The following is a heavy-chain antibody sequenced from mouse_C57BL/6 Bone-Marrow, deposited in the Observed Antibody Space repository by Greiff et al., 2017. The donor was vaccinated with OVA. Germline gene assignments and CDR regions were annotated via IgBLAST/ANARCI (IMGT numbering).Heavy chain of an antibody. J-gene: IGHJ2*01. V-gene: IGHV5-9-1*02. CDR3: TREVLRRAYDY. CDR1: GFTFSSYA. Sequence: EVKLMESGAGLVKPGGSLKLSCAASGFTFSSYAMSWVRQTPEKSLEWVAYISSGGAYIYYAETVKGRFTISRDNARNTLYLQKSSLMSEDTAMYYSTREVLRRAYDYWGQGTTLTVSS. D-gene: IGHD2-4*01. CDR2: ISSGGAYI.